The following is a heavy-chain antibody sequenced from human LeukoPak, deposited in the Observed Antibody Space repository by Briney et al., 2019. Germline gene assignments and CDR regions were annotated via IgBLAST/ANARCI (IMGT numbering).Heavy chain of an antibody. Sequence: PSETLSLTCTVSGGSISSSSYYWGWIRQPPGKGLEWIGSIYYSGSTYYNPSLKSRVTISVDTSKNQFSLKLSSVTAADTAVYYCARHGKSRYQLLYAASFDYWGQGTLVTVSS. D-gene: IGHD2-2*02. CDR1: GGSISSSSYY. CDR3: ARHGKSRYQLLYAASFDY. V-gene: IGHV4-39*01. J-gene: IGHJ4*02. CDR2: IYYSGST.